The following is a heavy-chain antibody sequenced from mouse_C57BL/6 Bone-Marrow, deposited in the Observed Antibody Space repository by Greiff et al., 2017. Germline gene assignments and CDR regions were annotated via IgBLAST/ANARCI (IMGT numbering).Heavy chain of an antibody. J-gene: IGHJ1*03. D-gene: IGHD1-1*01. CDR2: ISNLAYSN. CDR3: ARRGDYYGSRSYWYFDV. V-gene: IGHV5-15*01. CDR1: GFTFSDYG. Sequence: EVKLVESGGGLVQPGGSLKLSCAASGFTFSDYGMAWVRQAPRKGPEWVAFISNLAYSNYYADTVTGRFTISRENAKNTLYLEMSSLRSEDTAMYYCARRGDYYGSRSYWYFDVWGTGTTVTVSS.